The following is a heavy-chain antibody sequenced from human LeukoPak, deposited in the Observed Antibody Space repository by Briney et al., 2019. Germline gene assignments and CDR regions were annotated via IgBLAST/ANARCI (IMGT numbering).Heavy chain of an antibody. CDR3: ARVDDYGDYVPGY. D-gene: IGHD4-17*01. Sequence: GGSLRLSSAPSRFTFCIYWMHWVRHAPGKGLVWVSRINIDGSGTSYADSVKGRLTISRDNAKNTLYLQMNSLRAEDTAVYYCARVDDYGDYVPGYWGQGTLVTVSS. CDR1: RFTFCIYW. CDR2: INIDGSGT. V-gene: IGHV3-74*01. J-gene: IGHJ4*02.